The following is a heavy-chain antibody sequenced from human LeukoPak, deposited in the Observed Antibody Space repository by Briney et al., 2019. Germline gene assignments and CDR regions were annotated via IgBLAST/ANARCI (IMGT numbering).Heavy chain of an antibody. CDR2: ISSSGSTI. D-gene: IGHD6-6*01. V-gene: IGHV3-48*03. J-gene: IGHJ4*02. Sequence: GGSLRLSCAASGFTFSSYEMNWVRQAPGKGLEWDSYISSSGSTIYYADSVKGRFTISRDNAKNSLYLQMNSLRAEDTAVYYCARALEYSSSPHFDYWGQGTLVTVSS. CDR3: ARALEYSSSPHFDY. CDR1: GFTFSSYE.